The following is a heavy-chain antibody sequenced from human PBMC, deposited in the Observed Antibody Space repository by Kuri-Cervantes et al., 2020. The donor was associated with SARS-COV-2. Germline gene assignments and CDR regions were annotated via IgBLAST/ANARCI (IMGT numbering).Heavy chain of an antibody. CDR3: ASTPGYSSSWSWGWGPHYFDY. V-gene: IGHV3-74*01. Sequence: GGSLRLSCAGSGFTFSNYWMHWVRQASGKGLVWVSRINPDGSYTNNADSVKGRFTISRDNAKNSLYLQMNSLRAEDTAVYYCASTPGYSSSWSWGWGPHYFDYWGQGTLVTVSS. J-gene: IGHJ4*02. CDR1: GFTFSNYW. CDR2: INPDGSYT. D-gene: IGHD6-13*01.